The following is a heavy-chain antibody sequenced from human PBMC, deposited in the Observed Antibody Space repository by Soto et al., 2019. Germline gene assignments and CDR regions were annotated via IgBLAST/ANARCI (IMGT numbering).Heavy chain of an antibody. Sequence: GESLKISCKGSGYSLTRYWICWVRQMPGKGLEWMGRIDPSDSYTNYSPSFQGHVTISADKSISTAYLQWSSLKASDTAMYYCARQESGYDFWSGYSGMDVWGQGTTVTVSS. CDR1: GYSLTRYW. CDR2: IDPSDSYT. V-gene: IGHV5-10-1*01. D-gene: IGHD3-3*01. J-gene: IGHJ6*02. CDR3: ARQESGYDFWSGYSGMDV.